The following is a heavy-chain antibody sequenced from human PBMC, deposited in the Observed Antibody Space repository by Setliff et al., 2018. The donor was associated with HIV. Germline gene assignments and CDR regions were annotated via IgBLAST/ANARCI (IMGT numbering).Heavy chain of an antibody. V-gene: IGHV4-61*09. CDR1: GGSISSGSYY. Sequence: PSETLSLTCTVSGGSISSGSYYWSWIRQPAGKGLEWIGHIYTSGSTNYNPSLKSRVTISVDTSRNQFSLKLSSVTAADTAVYYCARDQGHGSGRSYYYYYMDVRGKGTTVTVSS. CDR3: ARDQGHGSGRSYYYYYMDV. J-gene: IGHJ6*03. CDR2: IYTSGST. D-gene: IGHD3-10*01.